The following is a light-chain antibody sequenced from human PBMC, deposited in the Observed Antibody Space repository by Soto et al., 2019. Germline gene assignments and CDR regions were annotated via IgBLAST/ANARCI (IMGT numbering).Light chain of an antibody. J-gene: IGKJ4*01. Sequence: DIRMTQSPSSLSAYVGDRVTITCRASQDIRDELGWYQQRPGKAPKCLIYSASRLQSGVPSRFSVSGSGTEFTLTISSLQPEDSATYYCLQHNYYPLTFGGGTKVEI. V-gene: IGKV1-17*01. CDR2: SAS. CDR1: QDIRDE. CDR3: LQHNYYPLT.